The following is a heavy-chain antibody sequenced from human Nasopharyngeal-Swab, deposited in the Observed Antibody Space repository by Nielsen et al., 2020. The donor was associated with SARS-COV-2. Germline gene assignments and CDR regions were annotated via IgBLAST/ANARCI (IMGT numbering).Heavy chain of an antibody. CDR3: ARDQGSSWRLDS. CDR2: IGRSGKTI. D-gene: IGHD6-13*01. V-gene: IGHV3-48*03. J-gene: IGHJ4*02. CDR1: GVTFSRYD. Sequence: GALRPSWAASGVTFSRYDMNWIRQAPKKGLEWLSYIGRSGKTIYYADSVKGRFTISRDNAKNSLYLQMNNLRGDDTGVYYCARDQGSSWRLDSWGQGTLVTVSS.